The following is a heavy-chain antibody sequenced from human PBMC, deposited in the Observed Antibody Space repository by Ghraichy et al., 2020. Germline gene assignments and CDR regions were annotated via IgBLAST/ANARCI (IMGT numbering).Heavy chain of an antibody. CDR3: ARGAASSSHYFDY. J-gene: IGHJ4*02. V-gene: IGHV4-4*07. Sequence: SETLSLTCTVSGGSFSSYYWSWIRQPAGKGLEWIGRIYPSGTPNYNPSLRSRLTMSVDTSKNQFSLNVRSVTAADTAVYYCARGAASSSHYFDYWVQGTLVTVSS. CDR1: GGSFSSYY. CDR2: IYPSGTP.